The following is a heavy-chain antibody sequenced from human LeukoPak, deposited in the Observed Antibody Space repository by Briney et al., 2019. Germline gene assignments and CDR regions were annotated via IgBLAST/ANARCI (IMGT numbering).Heavy chain of an antibody. CDR3: ARGPIVGATLLPGSYMDV. V-gene: IGHV4-34*01. CDR1: GGSFSGYY. J-gene: IGHJ6*03. D-gene: IGHD1-26*01. Sequence: SETLSLTCAVYGGSFSGYYWSWIRQPPGKGLEWIGEINDSGSTNYNPSLKSRVTISVDTSKNQFSLKLSSVTAADTAVYYCARGPIVGATLLPGSYMDVWGKGTTVTVSS. CDR2: INDSGST.